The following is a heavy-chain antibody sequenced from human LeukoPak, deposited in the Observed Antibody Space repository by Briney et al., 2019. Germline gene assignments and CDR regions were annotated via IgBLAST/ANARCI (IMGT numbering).Heavy chain of an antibody. CDR3: ATDSSPPAIRRLTGLYYFDY. CDR2: IIPIFGTA. V-gene: IGHV1-69*05. J-gene: IGHJ4*02. Sequence: SVKVSCKASGGTFSSYAISWVRQAPGQGLEWMGGIIPIFGTANYAQKFQGRVTITTDESTSTAYMELSSLRSEDTAVYYCATDSSPPAIRRLTGLYYFDYWGQGTLVTVSS. CDR1: GGTFSSYA. D-gene: IGHD6-13*01.